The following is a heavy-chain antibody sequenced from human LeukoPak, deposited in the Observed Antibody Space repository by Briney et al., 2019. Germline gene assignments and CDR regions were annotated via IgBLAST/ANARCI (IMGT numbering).Heavy chain of an antibody. D-gene: IGHD3-9*01. J-gene: IGHJ4*02. V-gene: IGHV5-10-1*01. CDR1: GYSFTSYW. Sequence: GESLKISCKGSGYSFTSYWISWVRQLPGKGLEWMGRIDPSDSYTNYSPSFQGHVTISADKSISTAYLQWSSLKASDTAFYFSQKTAYDILTGYYLFDYWGQGTLVTVSS. CDR3: QKTAYDILTGYYLFDY. CDR2: IDPSDSYT.